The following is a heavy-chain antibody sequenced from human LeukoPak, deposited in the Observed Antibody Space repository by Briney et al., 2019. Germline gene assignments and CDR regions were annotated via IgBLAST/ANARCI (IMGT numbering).Heavy chain of an antibody. CDR3: AKGRRDGYNFDSDY. CDR2: ISGGGGST. V-gene: IGHV3-23*01. D-gene: IGHD5-24*01. CDR1: GFTFSSYA. J-gene: IGHJ4*02. Sequence: PGGSLRLSCAASGFTFSSYAMNWVRQAPGKGLEWVSTISGGGGSTYYADSVKGRFTISRDNSKNTLYLQMNSLRAEDTAVYYCAKGRRDGYNFDSDYWGQGTLVTVSS.